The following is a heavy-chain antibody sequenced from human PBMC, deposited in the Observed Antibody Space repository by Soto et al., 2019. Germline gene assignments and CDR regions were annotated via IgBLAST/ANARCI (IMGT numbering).Heavy chain of an antibody. D-gene: IGHD3-22*01. CDR3: ARRSMIAVAAHDAFDI. CDR2: ITTYNGDT. Sequence: ASVKVSCKASGYSFTGYGINWVRQAPGQGLEWLGRITTYNGDTNYAQNFQGRLTMTADESTSTAYMELSSLRSEDTAVYYCARRSMIAVAAHDAFDIWGQGTMVTVSS. CDR1: GYSFTGYG. V-gene: IGHV1-18*04. J-gene: IGHJ3*02.